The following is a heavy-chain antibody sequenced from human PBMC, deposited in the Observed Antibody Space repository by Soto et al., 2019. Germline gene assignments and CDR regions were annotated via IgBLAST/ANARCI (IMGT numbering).Heavy chain of an antibody. CDR3: AEDRYRGLGTVLAS. V-gene: IGHV3-23*01. CDR1: FRGYS. CDR2: ISGSGGST. Sequence: FRGYSMIWVSHAIGKGLEWVSAISGSGGSTYYADSVKGRFTISRDNSKNTLYLQMNSLRAEDTAVYFCAEDRYRGLGTVLASWGKGTMVTFS. D-gene: IGHD1-1*01. J-gene: IGHJ3*01.